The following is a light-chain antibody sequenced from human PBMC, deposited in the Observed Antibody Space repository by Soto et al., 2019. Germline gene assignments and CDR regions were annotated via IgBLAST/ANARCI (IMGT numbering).Light chain of an antibody. J-gene: IGLJ1*01. Sequence: QSVLTQPASVSGSPGQSITVSCTGINSDVGIYNLVSWYQHHPGKAPKLVIYEGTKRPSGVPDRFSGSKSGASASLAITGLQAEDEAEYFCQSYDSSLSGSKVFGTGTKLTVL. CDR1: NSDVGIYNL. V-gene: IGLV2-14*02. CDR2: EGT. CDR3: QSYDSSLSGSKV.